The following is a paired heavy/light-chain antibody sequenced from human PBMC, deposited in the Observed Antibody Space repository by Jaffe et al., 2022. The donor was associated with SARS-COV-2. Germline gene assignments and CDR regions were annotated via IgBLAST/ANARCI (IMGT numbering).Light chain of an antibody. CDR2: GTS. CDR1: QSVISSY. J-gene: IGKJ1*01. Sequence: ENVLTQSPGTLSLSPGERATLSCRASQSVISSYLAWYQQRPGQAPRLLIYGTSSRATGIPDRFSGSGSGTDFTLTISRLEPEDFAVYYCQQYGSSPRTFGQGTKVEIK. V-gene: IGKV3-20*01. CDR3: QQYGSSPRT.
Heavy chain of an antibody. V-gene: IGHV1-3*01. D-gene: IGHD3-10*01. Sequence: QVQLVQSGAEVKKPGASVKVSCKASGYTFTSYAMHWVRQVPGQRLEWMGWINAGNDKTKYAQKFQGRVTITRDTSASTVYMEVRSLRSEDTAVYYCAREGPTNSLVWFGGWLDPWGQGTQVTVSS. CDR2: INAGNDKT. CDR1: GYTFTSYA. CDR3: AREGPTNSLVWFGGWLDP. J-gene: IGHJ5*02.